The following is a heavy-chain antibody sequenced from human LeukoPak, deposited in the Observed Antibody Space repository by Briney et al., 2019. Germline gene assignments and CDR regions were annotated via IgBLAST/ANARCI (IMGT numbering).Heavy chain of an antibody. V-gene: IGHV1-2*02. CDR1: GYTFTGYH. CDR3: AGDTGRDGYSFDY. CDR2: IDPNSGGT. J-gene: IGHJ4*02. D-gene: IGHD5-24*01. Sequence: ASVKVSCKASGYTFTGYHMHWVRQAPGQGLEWMGWIDPNSGGTNFVQKFQGGVTMTRDTSISTAYMELSRLRSDDTAVYYCAGDTGRDGYSFDYWGQGTLVTVSS.